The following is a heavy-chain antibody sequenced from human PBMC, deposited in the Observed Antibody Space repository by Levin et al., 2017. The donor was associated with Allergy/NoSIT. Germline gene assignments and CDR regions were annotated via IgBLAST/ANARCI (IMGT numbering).Heavy chain of an antibody. CDR2: ISYNENNK. CDR1: GFTFNRYG. D-gene: IGHD5/OR15-5a*01. V-gene: IGHV3-30*18. CDR3: AKDDSAISSDYFFDY. J-gene: IGHJ4*02. Sequence: GGSLRLSCAASGFTFNRYGMHWVRQVPGKGLEWVAVISYNENNKYYADFVKGRFTISRDNSKNTLYLQMNSLRPEDTAVYFCAKDDSAISSDYFFDYWGQGILVTVSS.